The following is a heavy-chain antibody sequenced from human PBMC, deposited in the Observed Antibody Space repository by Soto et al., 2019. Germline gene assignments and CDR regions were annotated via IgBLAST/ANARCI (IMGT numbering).Heavy chain of an antibody. CDR3: AKDRAPYYYGSGSYYNDSDY. Sequence: EVQLLESGGGLVQPGGSLRLSCAASGFTFSSYAMSWVRQAPGKGLEWVSAISGSGGSTYYADSVKGRFTISRDNSKNTLYLQMNSLRAEDTAVYYCAKDRAPYYYGSGSYYNDSDYWGQGTLVTVSS. CDR1: GFTFSSYA. J-gene: IGHJ4*02. CDR2: ISGSGGST. D-gene: IGHD3-10*01. V-gene: IGHV3-23*01.